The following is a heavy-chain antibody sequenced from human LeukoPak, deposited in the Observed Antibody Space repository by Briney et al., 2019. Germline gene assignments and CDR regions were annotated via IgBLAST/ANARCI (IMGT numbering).Heavy chain of an antibody. D-gene: IGHD3-22*01. CDR2: FDPEDGET. Sequence: ASVKVSCKVSGYTLTELSMHWVRQAPGKGLEWMGGFDPEDGETIYAQKFQGRVTMTEDTSTDTAYMELSRLRSEDTAVYYCATASSGYYYVAVVGAFDIWGQGTMVTVSS. CDR3: ATASSGYYYVAVVGAFDI. J-gene: IGHJ3*02. CDR1: GYTLTELS. V-gene: IGHV1-24*01.